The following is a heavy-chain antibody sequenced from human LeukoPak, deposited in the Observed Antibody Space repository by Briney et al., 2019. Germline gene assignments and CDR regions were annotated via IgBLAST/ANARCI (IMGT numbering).Heavy chain of an antibody. CDR3: ARQLRFGYYDSSGSLYFQH. J-gene: IGHJ1*01. D-gene: IGHD3-22*01. CDR1: GYSFTNYW. CDR2: IYPGDSDT. V-gene: IGHV5-51*01. Sequence: GESLKISCKGSGYSFTNYWIGWVRQMPGKGLEWMGIIYPGDSDTRYSPSFQGQVTISADKSISTAYLQWSSLKASDTAIYYCARQLRFGYYDSSGSLYFQHWGQGTLVTVSS.